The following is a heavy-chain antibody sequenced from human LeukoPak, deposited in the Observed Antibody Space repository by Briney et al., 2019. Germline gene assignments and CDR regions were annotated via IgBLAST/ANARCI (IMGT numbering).Heavy chain of an antibody. J-gene: IGHJ4*02. V-gene: IGHV3-15*01. CDR3: AAWGSYNWNHLVYDY. D-gene: IGHD1-14*01. Sequence: TWIRQHPGKGLEWVGLIKSKTGGGTTDYAAPVKGRFSISRDDSKNTLSLQMSSLKTEDTAVYYSAAWGSYNWNHLVYDYWGQGTLVTVSS. CDR2: IKSKTGGGTT.